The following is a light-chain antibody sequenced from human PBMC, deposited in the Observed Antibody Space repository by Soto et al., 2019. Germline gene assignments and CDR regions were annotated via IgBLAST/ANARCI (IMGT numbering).Light chain of an antibody. Sequence: IQMTQSPYTLSGLRGDLATITCRASQSMNRWWACYQQKPGEAPKPLIYGAPSLESGAQSTFSATGSVTEFTLIISNLPPDYFATYYCQQYGSYWTFVQGTKVEIK. CDR1: QSMNRW. V-gene: IGKV1-5*01. CDR2: GAP. J-gene: IGKJ1*01. CDR3: QQYGSYWT.